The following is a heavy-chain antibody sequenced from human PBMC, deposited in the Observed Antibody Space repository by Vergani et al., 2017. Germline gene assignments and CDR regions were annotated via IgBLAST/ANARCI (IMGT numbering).Heavy chain of an antibody. V-gene: IGHV4-34*01. D-gene: IGHD2/OR15-2a*01. CDR3: ARGVFRRPFFDY. CDR1: GGSFSGYY. CDR2: INHSGST. J-gene: IGHJ4*02. Sequence: QLQLQESGPGLVKPSETLSLTCAVYGGSFSGYYWSWIRQPPGKGLEWIGEINHSGSTNYNPSLKSRVTISVDTSKNQFSLKLSSVTAADTAVYYCARGVFRRPFFDYWGQGTLVTVSS.